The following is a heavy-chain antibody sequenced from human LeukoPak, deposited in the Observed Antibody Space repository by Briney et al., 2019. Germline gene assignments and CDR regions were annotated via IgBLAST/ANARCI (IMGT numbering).Heavy chain of an antibody. CDR3: TRESPQGIVGATETFDY. Sequence: PGGSLRLSCAASGFTFSSYWMSWVRQAPGKGLEWVANIKQDGSEKYYVDSVKGRFTISRDNAKNSLYLQMNSLRAEDTAVYYCTRESPQGIVGATETFDYWGQGTLVTVSS. CDR2: IKQDGSEK. J-gene: IGHJ4*02. V-gene: IGHV3-7*03. CDR1: GFTFSSYW. D-gene: IGHD1-26*01.